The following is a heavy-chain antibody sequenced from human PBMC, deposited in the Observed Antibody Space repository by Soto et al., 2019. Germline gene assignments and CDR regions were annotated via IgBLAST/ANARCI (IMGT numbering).Heavy chain of an antibody. V-gene: IGHV3-23*01. CDR2: ISGGGDTT. CDR3: AKGRGGSGSLTPRVDF. Sequence: EVQLLESGGGLVQPGGSLRLSCAASGFTFNNYDMTWVRQAPGKGLEWVSAISGGGDTTSYADSVKGRFTVSRDGSKNTLYLQMSSPRAEDTALYYCAKGRGGSGSLTPRVDFWGQGTLVTVSS. CDR1: GFTFNNYD. J-gene: IGHJ4*02. D-gene: IGHD3-10*01.